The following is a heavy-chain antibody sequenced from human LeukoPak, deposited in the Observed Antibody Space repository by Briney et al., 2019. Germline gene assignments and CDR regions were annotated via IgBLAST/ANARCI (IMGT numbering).Heavy chain of an antibody. CDR2: INSDGSWT. CDR1: GFTFSSYD. V-gene: IGHV3-74*01. CDR3: VSFYETY. D-gene: IGHD2/OR15-2a*01. Sequence: GGSLRLSCAASGFTFSSYDMHWVRQAPGKGLVWVSHINSDGSWTSYADSVKGRFTISKDNAKNTVYLQMNNLRAEDTAVYYCVSFYETYWGRGTLVTVSS. J-gene: IGHJ4*02.